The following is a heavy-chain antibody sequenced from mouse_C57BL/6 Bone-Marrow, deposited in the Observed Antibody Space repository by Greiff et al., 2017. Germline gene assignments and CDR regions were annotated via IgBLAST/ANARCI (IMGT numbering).Heavy chain of an antibody. CDR3: ARPPLRDAMDY. V-gene: IGHV5-17*01. D-gene: IGHD1-1*01. Sequence: EVQLVESGGGLVKPGGSLKLSCAASGFTFSDYGMHWVRQAPEKGLEWVAYISSGRSTLYYADTVKGRFTISRDNAKNTLFLQMTSLRSEDTAMYYCARPPLRDAMDYWGQGTSVTVSS. CDR1: GFTFSDYG. CDR2: ISSGRSTL. J-gene: IGHJ4*01.